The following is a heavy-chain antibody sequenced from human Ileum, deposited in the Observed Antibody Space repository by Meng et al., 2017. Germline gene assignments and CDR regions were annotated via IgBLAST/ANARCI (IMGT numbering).Heavy chain of an antibody. CDR3: AKRADGSTWSHPVFDT. CDR1: GFTFSNYA. D-gene: IGHD6-13*01. Sequence: GESLKISCAPSGFTFSNYAMTWVRQAPGKGLELVSFIPSGGATYYADSVKGRFTISRDNSKNTLSLQMNSLRAEDTAVYYCAKRADGSTWSHPVFDTWGQGTLVTVSS. J-gene: IGHJ5*02. CDR2: IPSGGAT. V-gene: IGHV3-23*01.